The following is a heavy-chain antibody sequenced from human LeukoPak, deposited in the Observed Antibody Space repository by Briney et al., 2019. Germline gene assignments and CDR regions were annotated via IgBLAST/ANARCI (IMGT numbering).Heavy chain of an antibody. D-gene: IGHD3-22*01. J-gene: IGHJ4*02. CDR3: ARDTRFYDTSGYFYFDY. CDR1: GASIRSYY. V-gene: IGHV4-59*01. Sequence: SETLSLTCTVSGASIRSYYWIWIRQPPGKGLEWMGSMYHDGYTNYNPSLKSRVTISVDTSENQFSLMLNSVTAADTAVYYCARDTRFYDTSGYFYFDYWGQGALVTVSS. CDR2: MYHDGYT.